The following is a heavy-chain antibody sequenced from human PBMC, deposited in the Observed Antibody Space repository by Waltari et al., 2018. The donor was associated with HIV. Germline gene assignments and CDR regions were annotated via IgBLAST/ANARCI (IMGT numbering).Heavy chain of an antibody. CDR3: GGSYDGAFDI. V-gene: IGHV1-24*01. J-gene: IGHJ3*02. CDR2: FDHEDGET. D-gene: IGHD1-26*01. CDR1: GYTLTELS. Sequence: QVQLVQSGAEVKKPGASVKVSGKVSGYTLTELSLHLVRQAPGKGLEWMGGFDHEDGETIYAQKFQGRVTMTEDTSTDTAYMELSSLRSEDTAVYYCGGSYDGAFDIWGQGTMVTVSS.